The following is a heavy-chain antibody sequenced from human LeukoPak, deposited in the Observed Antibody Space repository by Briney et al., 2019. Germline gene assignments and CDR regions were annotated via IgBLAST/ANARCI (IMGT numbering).Heavy chain of an antibody. CDR2: IYHSGST. CDR3: ASDATRHDYGDYVWYWFDP. Sequence: SETLSLTCTVSGYSISSGYYWGWIRQPPGKGLEWIGSIYHSGSTYYNPSLKSRVTISVDTSKNQFSLKLSSVTAADTAVYYCASDATRHDYGDYVWYWFDPWGQGTLVTVSS. CDR1: GYSISSGYY. J-gene: IGHJ5*02. V-gene: IGHV4-38-2*02. D-gene: IGHD4-17*01.